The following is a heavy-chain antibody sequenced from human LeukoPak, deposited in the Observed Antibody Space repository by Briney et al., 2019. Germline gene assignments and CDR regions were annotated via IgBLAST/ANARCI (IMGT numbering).Heavy chain of an antibody. Sequence: PGGSLRLSCAASGFTFDDYAMHWVRQAPGKGLEWVSGISWNSGSIGYADSVKGRFTISRGNAKNSLYLQMNSLRAEDTALYYCAKDTMGGMIVVVHTLDYWGQGTLVTVSS. J-gene: IGHJ4*02. V-gene: IGHV3-9*01. CDR3: AKDTMGGMIVVVHTLDY. CDR1: GFTFDDYA. CDR2: ISWNSGSI. D-gene: IGHD3-22*01.